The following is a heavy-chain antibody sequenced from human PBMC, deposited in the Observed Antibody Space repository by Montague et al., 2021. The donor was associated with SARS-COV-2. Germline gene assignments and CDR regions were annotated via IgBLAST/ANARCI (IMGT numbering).Heavy chain of an antibody. CDR3: ARQGRSGGLWFGEGNFDY. Sequence: SETLSLTCTVSGGSISSDYWSRIRQHPAKGLEWIGYIYYSGSSNYSPSPKSRGTISVDTSTNQFSLKLSSVTAADTAVYYCARQGRSGGLWFGEGNFDYWGQGPLVTVSS. J-gene: IGHJ4*02. CDR2: IYYSGSS. V-gene: IGHV4-59*08. D-gene: IGHD3-10*01. CDR1: GGSISSDY.